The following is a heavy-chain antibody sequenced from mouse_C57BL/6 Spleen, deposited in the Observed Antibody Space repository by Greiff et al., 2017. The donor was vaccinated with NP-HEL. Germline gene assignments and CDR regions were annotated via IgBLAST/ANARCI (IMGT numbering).Heavy chain of an antibody. CDR2: IYPSDSET. Sequence: VQLQQPGAELVRPGSSVKLSCKASGYTFTSYWMDWVKQRPGQGLEWIGNIYPSDSETHYNQKFKDKATLTVDKSSSTAYMQLSSLTSEDSAVYYCARKGAYYSNLYYAMDYWGQGTSVTVSS. CDR3: ARKGAYYSNLYYAMDY. D-gene: IGHD2-5*01. CDR1: GYTFTSYW. V-gene: IGHV1-61*01. J-gene: IGHJ4*01.